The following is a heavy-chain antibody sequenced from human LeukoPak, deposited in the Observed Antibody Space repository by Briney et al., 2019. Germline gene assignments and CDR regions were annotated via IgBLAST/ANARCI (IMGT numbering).Heavy chain of an antibody. J-gene: IGHJ4*02. CDR3: AREGYSYGYPFDY. Sequence: GGSLRLSCAASGFIFSNYAMTWVRQAPGKGLEWVANIKQDGSEKYYVDSVKGRFTISRDNAKNSLYLQMNSLRAEDTAVYYCAREGYSYGYPFDYWGQGTLVTVSS. V-gene: IGHV3-7*03. CDR1: GFIFSNYA. D-gene: IGHD5-18*01. CDR2: IKQDGSEK.